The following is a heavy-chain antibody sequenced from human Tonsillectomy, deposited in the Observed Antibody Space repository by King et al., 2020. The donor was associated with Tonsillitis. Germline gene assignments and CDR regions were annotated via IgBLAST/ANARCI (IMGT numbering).Heavy chain of an antibody. CDR1: GFTFSTYN. CDR2: ISGSSSTI. D-gene: IGHD6-19*01. V-gene: IGHV3-48*01. CDR3: AGGWFQVDYFDY. J-gene: IGHJ4*02. Sequence: LVESGGGLVQPGGSLRLSCAASGFTFSTYNMNWVRQAPGKGLEWLSYISGSSSTIFYADSVKGRFTISRDNAKNSLYLQMSSLRAEDTAAYFCAGGWFQVDYFDYWGQGTLVTVSS.